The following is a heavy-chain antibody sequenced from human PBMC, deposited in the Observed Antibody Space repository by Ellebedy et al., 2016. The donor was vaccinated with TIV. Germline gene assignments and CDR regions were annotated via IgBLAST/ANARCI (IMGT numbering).Heavy chain of an antibody. CDR1: GFTFSSYG. CDR3: ARGPPSHDYDILTGYYMVEGVDAFDI. V-gene: IGHV3-48*04. J-gene: IGHJ3*02. D-gene: IGHD3-9*01. Sequence: GESLKISXAASGFTFSSYGMHWVRQAPGKGLEWVSYISSSSSTIYYADSVKGRFTISRDNAKNSLYLQMNSLRAEDTAVYYCARGPPSHDYDILTGYYMVEGVDAFDIWGQGTMVTVSS. CDR2: ISSSSSTI.